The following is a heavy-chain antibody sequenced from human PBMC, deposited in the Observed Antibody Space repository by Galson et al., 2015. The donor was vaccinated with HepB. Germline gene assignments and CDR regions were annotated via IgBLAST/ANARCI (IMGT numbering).Heavy chain of an antibody. CDR3: ARDNGYSYGNYYYYGMDV. J-gene: IGHJ6*02. Sequence: SVKVSCKASGYTFTSYGISWVRQAPGQGLEWMGWISAYNGNTNYAQKLQGRVTMTTDTSTSTAYMELRSLRSDDTAVYYCARDNGYSYGNYYYYGMDVWGQGTTVTVSS. CDR2: ISAYNGNT. V-gene: IGHV1-18*01. CDR1: GYTFTSYG. D-gene: IGHD5-18*01.